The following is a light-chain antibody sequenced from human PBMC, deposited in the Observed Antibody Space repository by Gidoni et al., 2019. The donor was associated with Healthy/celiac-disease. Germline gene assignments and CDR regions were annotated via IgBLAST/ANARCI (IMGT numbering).Light chain of an antibody. CDR1: SSNIGAGYA. Sequence: QSVLTQSPSVSGAPGQRVTISCTGSSSNIGAGYAVHWYQQLAGTATKLLINGNSNRPSGVPDRFSGSKSGTSASLAITGLQAEDEADYYCQSYDSSLSDSHYVFGTATKVTVL. CDR3: QSYDSSLSDSHYV. CDR2: GNS. J-gene: IGLJ1*01. V-gene: IGLV1-40*01.